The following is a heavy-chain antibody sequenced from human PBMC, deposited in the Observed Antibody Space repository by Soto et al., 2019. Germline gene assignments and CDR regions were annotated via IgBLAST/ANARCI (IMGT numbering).Heavy chain of an antibody. V-gene: IGHV1-2*02. CDR3: ARGITIFGVVPNGLFDY. Sequence: ASVKVSCKASGYTFTGYYMHWVRQAPVQGLEWMGWINPNSGGTNYAQKFQGRVTMTRDTYISTAYMELSRLRSDDTAVYYCARGITIFGVVPNGLFDYWGQGTLVTVSS. CDR2: INPNSGGT. D-gene: IGHD3-3*01. CDR1: GYTFTGYY. J-gene: IGHJ4*02.